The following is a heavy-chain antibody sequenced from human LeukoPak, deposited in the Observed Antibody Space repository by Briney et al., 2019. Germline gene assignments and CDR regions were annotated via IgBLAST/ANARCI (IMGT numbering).Heavy chain of an antibody. Sequence: GGSLRLSCAASGFTFSNYAMNWVRQAPGKGLEWVSYISSSSSTIYYADSMKGRFTISRDNAKNSLYLQMNSLRDEDTAVYYCKGSSWYNYCYMDVWGKGATVTVSS. V-gene: IGHV3-48*02. D-gene: IGHD6-13*01. CDR2: ISSSSSTI. CDR1: GFTFSNYA. CDR3: KGSSWYNYCYMDV. J-gene: IGHJ6*03.